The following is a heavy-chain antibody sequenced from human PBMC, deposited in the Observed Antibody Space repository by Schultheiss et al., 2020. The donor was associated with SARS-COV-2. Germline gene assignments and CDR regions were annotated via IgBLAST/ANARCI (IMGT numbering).Heavy chain of an antibody. CDR1: GGSISSGGYY. CDR3: ARSVGENYFDY. D-gene: IGHD3-3*01. J-gene: IGHJ4*02. Sequence: SETLSLTCTVSGGSISSGGYYWSWIRQPPGKGLEWIGSIYYSGSTYYNPSLKSRVTISVDTSKNQFSLKLSSVTAADTAVYYCARSVGENYFDYWGQGTLVTVSS. CDR2: IYYSGST. V-gene: IGHV4-39*07.